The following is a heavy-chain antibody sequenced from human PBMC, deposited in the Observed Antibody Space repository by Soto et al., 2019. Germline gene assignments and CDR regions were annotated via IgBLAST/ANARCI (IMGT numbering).Heavy chain of an antibody. V-gene: IGHV3-49*03. J-gene: IGHJ1*01. D-gene: IGHD3-10*01. CDR2: IRSKPYGGKT. CDR1: GFPFANFL. Sequence: EVYLVESGGGLVEPGRSLRLSCTGSGFPFANFLMSWFRQAPGKGLEWVGFIRSKPYGGKTQYAASVRGRFTNSRDDSKGIAYLQMNSLKSEDSGVYYCIGSFPFWGQGTLVTVSS. CDR3: IGSFPF.